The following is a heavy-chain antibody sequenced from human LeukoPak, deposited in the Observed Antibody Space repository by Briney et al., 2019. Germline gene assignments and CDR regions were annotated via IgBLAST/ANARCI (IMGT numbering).Heavy chain of an antibody. V-gene: IGHV4-61*01. CDR3: ARGDSSGYYSTFYFDY. CDR1: GGSVSSGSYY. D-gene: IGHD3-22*01. J-gene: IGHJ4*02. CDR2: IYYSGST. Sequence: SETLSLTCTVSGGSVSSGSYYWSRIRQPPGKGLEWIGYIYYSGSTNYNPSLKSRVTISVDTSKNQFSLKLSSVTAADTAVYYCARGDSSGYYSTFYFDYWGQGTLVTVSS.